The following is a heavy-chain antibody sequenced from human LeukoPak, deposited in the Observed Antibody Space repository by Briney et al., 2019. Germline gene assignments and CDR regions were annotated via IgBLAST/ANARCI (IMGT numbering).Heavy chain of an antibody. CDR1: GFTFSGYW. CDR2: INGDGSGT. D-gene: IGHD6-13*01. V-gene: IGHV3-74*01. J-gene: IGHJ4*02. CDR3: ARVGGSWFSDY. Sequence: GGSLRLSCAASGFTFSGYWMQWVRQAPGKGLVWVSRINGDGSGTSYADSVKGRFTISRDNAENTLYLQMDSLRADDTAVYYCARVGGSWFSDYWGQGTLVTVSS.